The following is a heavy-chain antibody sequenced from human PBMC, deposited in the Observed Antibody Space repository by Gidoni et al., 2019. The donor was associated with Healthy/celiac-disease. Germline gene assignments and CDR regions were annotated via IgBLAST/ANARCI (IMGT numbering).Heavy chain of an antibody. CDR1: GGSISSSY. V-gene: IGHV4-59*01. CDR2: IYYSGST. J-gene: IGHJ4*02. Sequence: QVQLQESGPGLVKPSETLSLTCTVSGGSISSSYWSWIRQPPGKGLEWIGYIYYSGSTNYNPSLKSRVTISVDTSKNQFSLKLSSVTAADTAVYYCARDRSRIAAFDYWGQGTLVTVSS. D-gene: IGHD2-15*01. CDR3: ARDRSRIAAFDY.